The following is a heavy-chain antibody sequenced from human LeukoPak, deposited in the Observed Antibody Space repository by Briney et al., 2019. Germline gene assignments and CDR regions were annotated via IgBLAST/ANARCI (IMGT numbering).Heavy chain of an antibody. Sequence: SETLSLTCAVSGGSISTSYWSWIRKPAGKGLEWIGRIYTSGRTNYNPSLKSRVTMSVDTSKNQFPPNLRSVTAADTAVYYCARLPGGDSSSVVAFDIWGQGTMVTVSS. CDR3: ARLPGGDSSSVVAFDI. CDR1: GGSISTSY. D-gene: IGHD2-21*02. CDR2: IYTSGRT. V-gene: IGHV4-4*07. J-gene: IGHJ3*02.